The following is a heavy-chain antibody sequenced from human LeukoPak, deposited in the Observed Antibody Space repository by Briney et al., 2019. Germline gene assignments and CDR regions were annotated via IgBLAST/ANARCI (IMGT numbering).Heavy chain of an antibody. D-gene: IGHD6-19*01. V-gene: IGHV3-30*02. CDR1: GFTFSSYG. Sequence: GSLRLSCAASGFTFSSYGMHWVRQAPGKGLEWVAFIRYDGSNKYYADSVKGRFTISRDNSKNSLYLQMNSLRAEDTAVYYCARDGFRAVAGSHYFDYWGQGTLVTVSS. CDR2: IRYDGSNK. J-gene: IGHJ4*02. CDR3: ARDGFRAVAGSHYFDY.